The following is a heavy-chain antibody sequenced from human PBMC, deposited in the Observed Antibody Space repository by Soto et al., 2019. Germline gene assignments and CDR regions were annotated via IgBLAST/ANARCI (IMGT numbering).Heavy chain of an antibody. J-gene: IGHJ4*02. V-gene: IGHV1-58*01. CDR2: IVVGSGNT. CDR3: AADLEIGGDLLFDY. Sequence: ASVKVSCKASGFTFTSSAVQWVRQARGQRLEWIGWIVVGSGNTNYAQKFQERVTITRDMSTSTAYMELSSLRSEDTAVYYCAADLEIGGDLLFDYWGQGTLVTVSS. CDR1: GFTFTSSA. D-gene: IGHD2-21*01.